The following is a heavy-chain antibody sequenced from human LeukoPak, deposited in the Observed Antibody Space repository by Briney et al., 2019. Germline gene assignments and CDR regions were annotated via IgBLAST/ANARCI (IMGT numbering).Heavy chain of an antibody. V-gene: IGHV1-2*02. J-gene: IGHJ4*02. Sequence: GASVKVSCKASGYTFTSYGISWVRQAPGQGLEWMGWINPNSGDTNYAQKFQGRVTMTRDTPISTVYMELSRLRSDDTAVYFCARIYFGPDYWGQGTLVTVSS. CDR1: GYTFTSYG. D-gene: IGHD3-9*01. CDR3: ARIYFGPDY. CDR2: INPNSGDT.